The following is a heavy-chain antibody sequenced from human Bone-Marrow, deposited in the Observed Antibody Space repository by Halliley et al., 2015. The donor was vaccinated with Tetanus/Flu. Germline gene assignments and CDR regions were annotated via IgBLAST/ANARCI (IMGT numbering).Heavy chain of an antibody. CDR1: GFIFGDFA. Sequence: SLRLSCTASGFIFGDFAMDWVRQAPGKGLEWVGLIRSKAYGETADYAASVNGRFSISRDDSKTIAYLHMNSLNTEDTAVYYCTRHGPDFDGRWYFYDYWGQGTLVTVSS. CDR2: IRSKAYGETA. J-gene: IGHJ4*02. D-gene: IGHD2-15*01. V-gene: IGHV3-49*04. CDR3: TRHGPDFDGRWYFYDY.